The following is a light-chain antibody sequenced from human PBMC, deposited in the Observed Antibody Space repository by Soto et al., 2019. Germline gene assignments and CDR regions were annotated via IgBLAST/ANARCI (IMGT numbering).Light chain of an antibody. J-gene: IGKJ1*01. CDR1: QSISNY. V-gene: IGKV1-5*03. CDR2: KAS. Sequence: DIQMTQSPSTLSASVGDRVTITCRASQSISNYLAWYQQKPGKAPNLLIYKASSLQSGVPLRFSGSGSGTEFTLTIRSLQPDDFATYYCQQYHRYSTFGQGTKVDIK. CDR3: QQYHRYST.